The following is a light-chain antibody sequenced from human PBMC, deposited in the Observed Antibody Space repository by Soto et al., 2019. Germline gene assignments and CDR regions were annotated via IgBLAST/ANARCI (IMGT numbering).Light chain of an antibody. J-gene: IGKJ1*01. V-gene: IGKV3-20*01. CDR1: QSTSNF. CDR3: QEYGSSET. Sequence: EIVLTQSPGTLSLSPGERATLSCRASQSTSNFLAWYQLKPGQAPRLLIYGASSRATGIPDRFSGTGSGTDFTLTISRLEPEDSAVYYCQEYGSSETFGPGTKVDIK. CDR2: GAS.